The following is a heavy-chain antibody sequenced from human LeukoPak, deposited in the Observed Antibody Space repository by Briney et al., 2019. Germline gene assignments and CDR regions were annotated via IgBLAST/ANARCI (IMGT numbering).Heavy chain of an antibody. J-gene: IGHJ4*02. V-gene: IGHV3-53*01. CDR3: ARDVDFWSGYYPAD. Sequence: GGSLRLSCAASGFTVNNNYMTWVRQAPGKGLDWVSVIDSDGNTYYADSVMGRFSISRDNSKNMVFLQMNSLRAEDTAVYYCARDVDFWSGYYPADWGQGTLVTASS. CDR2: IDSDGNT. CDR1: GFTVNNNY. D-gene: IGHD3-3*01.